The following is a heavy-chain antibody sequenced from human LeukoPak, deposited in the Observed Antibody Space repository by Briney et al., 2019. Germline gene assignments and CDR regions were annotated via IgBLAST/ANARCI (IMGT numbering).Heavy chain of an antibody. CDR3: SSARLRDFDWLFCFDY. D-gene: IGHD3-9*01. CDR2: ISGGGGST. V-gene: IGHV3-23*01. J-gene: IGHJ4*02. CDR1: GFTFDDYG. Sequence: GGSLRLSCAASGFTFDDYGMSCVRQAPGKGLEWVSAISGGGGSTNYADSVKGRFTISRDNSKNTLYLQMNSLRAEDTAVYYCSSARLRDFDWLFCFDYWGQGTLVTVSS.